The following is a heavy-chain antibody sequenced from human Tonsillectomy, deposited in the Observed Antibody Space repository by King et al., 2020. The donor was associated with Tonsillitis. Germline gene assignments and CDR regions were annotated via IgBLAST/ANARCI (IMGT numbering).Heavy chain of an antibody. CDR1: GFTFSNYA. V-gene: IGHV3-30*04. CDR3: ATDLMSGDWNDPLGYFAH. CDR2: ISKDGSEK. J-gene: IGHJ4*02. Sequence: VQLVESGGGVVQPGRSLRLSCAASGFTFSNYAMHWVRQAPGKGLEWVAIISKDGSEKYYADSVKGRFTISRDNSKNKMYVQMNSLTADDTAVHYCATDLMSGDWNDPLGYFAHWGPATQVTVSS. D-gene: IGHD1-1*01.